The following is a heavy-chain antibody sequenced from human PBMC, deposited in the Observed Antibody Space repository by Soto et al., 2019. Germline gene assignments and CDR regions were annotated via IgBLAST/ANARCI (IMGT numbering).Heavy chain of an antibody. CDR3: APTAYDVLTGYSTRVNWFDP. J-gene: IGHJ5*02. CDR1: GYTLMELA. V-gene: IGHV1-24*01. Sequence: ASVKVSCQVSGYTLMELAMHWVRQAPGKGLEWMGCFDPAYGETIYAQKFQGRVTMTEDTSTETAYMELSSLRSEDTAVYYCAPTAYDVLTGYSTRVNWFDPWGQGTLVTVSS. D-gene: IGHD3-9*01. CDR2: FDPAYGET.